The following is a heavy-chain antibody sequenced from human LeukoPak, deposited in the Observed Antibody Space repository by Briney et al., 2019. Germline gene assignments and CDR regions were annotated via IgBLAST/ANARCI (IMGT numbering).Heavy chain of an antibody. J-gene: IGHJ3*02. D-gene: IGHD3-10*01. CDR3: VRESVDGSGSGAFDI. V-gene: IGHV3-30*04. CDR2: ISYDGYMK. Sequence: GASLRLSCAASGFTFSNYAKHWVRQAPGQGLERVAFISYDGYMKYYADSVKGRFTISRDNSKNTLYLQMNSLRAEDTAVYYCVRESVDGSGSGAFDIWGQGTMVSVSS. CDR1: GFTFSNYA.